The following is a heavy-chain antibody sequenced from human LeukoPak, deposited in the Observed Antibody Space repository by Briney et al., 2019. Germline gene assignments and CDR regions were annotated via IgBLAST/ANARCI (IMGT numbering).Heavy chain of an antibody. V-gene: IGHV3-11*04. CDR3: ARDSRRRDGDKDFDY. CDR2: ISSSGDTI. J-gene: IGHJ4*02. CDR1: GFTFSDYY. D-gene: IGHD5-24*01. Sequence: PGGSLRLSCAASGFTFSDYYMSWIRQAPGKGLEWISYISSSGDTIFYADSVKGRFTISRDNAKNSLYLQMDSLRAEDTAVYYCARDSRRRDGDKDFDYWGQGTRVTVSS.